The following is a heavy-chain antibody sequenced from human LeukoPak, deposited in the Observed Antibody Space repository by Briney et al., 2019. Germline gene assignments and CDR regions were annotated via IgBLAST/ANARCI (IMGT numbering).Heavy chain of an antibody. CDR2: INPNSGGT. V-gene: IGHV1-2*04. D-gene: IGHD5-12*01. CDR1: GYTFTGCY. CDR3: ARDHGGYGPLFDY. Sequence: ASVKVSCKASGYTFTGCYMHWVRQAPGQGLEWMGWINPNSGGTNYAQKFQGWVTMTRDTSISTAYMELSRLRSDDTAVYYCARDHGGYGPLFDYWGQGTLVTVSS. J-gene: IGHJ4*02.